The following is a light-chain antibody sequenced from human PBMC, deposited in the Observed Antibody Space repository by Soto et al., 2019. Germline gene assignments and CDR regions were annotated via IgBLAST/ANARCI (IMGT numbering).Light chain of an antibody. J-gene: IGKJ5*01. CDR1: QDISNY. Sequence: DIQMTLSPSSLSASVGDRLTITCQASQDISNYLNWYQQKPGKAPKLLISDASILETGVPSRFSGSGSGTDFTFTISSLQPEDIATYYCQHYDDTPITFGQGTRLEIK. CDR2: DAS. V-gene: IGKV1-33*01. CDR3: QHYDDTPIT.